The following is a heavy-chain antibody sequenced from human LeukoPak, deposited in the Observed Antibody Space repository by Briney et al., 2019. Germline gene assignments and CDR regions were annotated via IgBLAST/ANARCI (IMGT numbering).Heavy chain of an antibody. CDR3: ARDRSPYYYDSSGYYAPGDY. Sequence: GASVKVSCKASGYTFTSYGISWVRQAPGQGLEWMGWINPNSGGTNCAQKFQGRVTMTRDTSISTAYMELSRLRSDDTAVYYCARDRSPYYYDSSGYYAPGDYWGQGTLVTVSS. V-gene: IGHV1-2*02. D-gene: IGHD3-22*01. CDR2: INPNSGGT. CDR1: GYTFTSYG. J-gene: IGHJ4*02.